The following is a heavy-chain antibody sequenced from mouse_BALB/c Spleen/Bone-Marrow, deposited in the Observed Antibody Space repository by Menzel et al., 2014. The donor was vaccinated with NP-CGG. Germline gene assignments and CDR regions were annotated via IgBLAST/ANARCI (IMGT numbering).Heavy chain of an antibody. J-gene: IGHJ4*01. CDR2: IWAGGST. CDR1: GFSLTNYG. CDR3: ARVTSSAVGAMDF. D-gene: IGHD3-2*02. V-gene: IGHV2-9*02. Sequence: VQLVESGPGLVAPSQSLSIPCTVSGFSLTNYGVHWVRQPPGKGLEWLGVIWAGGSTNYNSALMSRLSISKDNSKSQVFLKMISLQTDDTAMYYCARVTSSAVGAMDFWGQGTSVTVSS.